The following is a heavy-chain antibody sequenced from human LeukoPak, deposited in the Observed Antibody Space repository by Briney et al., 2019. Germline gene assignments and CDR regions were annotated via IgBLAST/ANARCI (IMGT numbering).Heavy chain of an antibody. D-gene: IGHD3-10*01. J-gene: IGHJ5*02. CDR2: INPNSGGT. CDR1: GYTFTGYY. Sequence: ASVKVSCKASGYTFTGYYMHWVRQAPGQGLEWMGWINPNSGGTNYAQKFQGRVTMTRDTSISTAYMELSRLRSGDTAVYYCARGITMVRGVEKKINWFDPWGQGTLVTVSS. CDR3: ARGITMVRGVEKKINWFDP. V-gene: IGHV1-2*02.